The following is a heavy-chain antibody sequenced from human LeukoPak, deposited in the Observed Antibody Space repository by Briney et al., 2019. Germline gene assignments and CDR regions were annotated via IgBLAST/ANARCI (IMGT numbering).Heavy chain of an antibody. Sequence: GGSLRLSCAASGFTFSSYEMNWVRQAPGKGLEWVSYISSSGSTIYYADSVKGRFTISRDNAKNSLYLQMNSLRAEDTAVYYCAKDRVATERYYVDVWGKGTTVTISS. D-gene: IGHD6-13*01. CDR3: AKDRVATERYYVDV. CDR1: GFTFSSYE. CDR2: ISSSGSTI. J-gene: IGHJ6*03. V-gene: IGHV3-48*03.